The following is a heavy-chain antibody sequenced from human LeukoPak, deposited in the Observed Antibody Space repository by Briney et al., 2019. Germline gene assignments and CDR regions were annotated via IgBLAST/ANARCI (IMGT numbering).Heavy chain of an antibody. CDR1: AYTFSGYY. V-gene: IGHV1-2*02. CDR2: INFNSGGK. J-gene: IGHJ4*02. Sequence: ASVKVSCKASAYTFSGYYIHWVRQAPGQGLEWMGWINFNSGGKIFAEKFQDRVTMARDTSISTAYMELSRLRSEDTAVYYCARLPKYSRPLDYWGQGTLVTVSS. D-gene: IGHD6-6*01. CDR3: ARLPKYSRPLDY.